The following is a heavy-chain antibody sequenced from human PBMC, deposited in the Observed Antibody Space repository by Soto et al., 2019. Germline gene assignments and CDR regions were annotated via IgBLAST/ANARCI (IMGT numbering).Heavy chain of an antibody. D-gene: IGHD5-18*01. V-gene: IGHV4-59*01. CDR3: ARGGTAMVMPSFGYYYYGMDV. CDR2: IYYSGST. Sequence: SETLSLTFTVSGGSISSYYWSWIRQPPGKGLEWIGYIYYSGSTNYNPSLKSRVTISVDTSKNQFSLKLSSVTAADTAVYYCARGGTAMVMPSFGYYYYGMDVWGQGTTVTVSS. CDR1: GGSISSYY. J-gene: IGHJ6*02.